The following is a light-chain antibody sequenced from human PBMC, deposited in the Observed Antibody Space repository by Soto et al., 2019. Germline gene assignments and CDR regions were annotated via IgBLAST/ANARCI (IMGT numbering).Light chain of an antibody. CDR3: QQYDRSTVT. V-gene: IGKV3-20*01. J-gene: IGKJ1*01. CDR2: DTS. CDR1: QSVSSTS. Sequence: EIVLTQSPGTLSLSPGERATLSCRASQSVSSTSLAWYQQKPGQAPRLLMYDTSSRATGIPDRFSGSGSGTDFTLTITRLEPEDFAVYYCQQYDRSTVTFGQGTKVEIK.